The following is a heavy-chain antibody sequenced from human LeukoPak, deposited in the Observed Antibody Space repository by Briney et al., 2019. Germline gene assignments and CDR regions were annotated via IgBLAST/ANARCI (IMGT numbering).Heavy chain of an antibody. D-gene: IGHD6-19*01. J-gene: IGHJ5*02. CDR1: GYTFSSYY. V-gene: IGHV1-46*01. Sequence: GASVKVSCKASGYTFSSYYMHWVRQAPGQGLEWMGIINPSGGSTSYAQKFQGRVTMTRDTSTSTVYMDLSSLRSEDTAVYYCARDDPLDKISSGWGPWGQGTLVTVSS. CDR2: INPSGGST. CDR3: ARDDPLDKISSGWGP.